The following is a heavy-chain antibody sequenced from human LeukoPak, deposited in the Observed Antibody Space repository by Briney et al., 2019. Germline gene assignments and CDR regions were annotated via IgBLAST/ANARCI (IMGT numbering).Heavy chain of an antibody. Sequence: GGSLRLSCAASGFTFSSYSMIWLRQAPGQGRMWISYITSSSSSMYYADSVKGRITISRDNAKNSLYLQMNSLRAEDTAVYYCARVSGSYGDSAYWGQGTLVTVSS. J-gene: IGHJ4*02. D-gene: IGHD1-26*01. CDR3: ARVSGSYGDSAY. CDR2: ITSSSSSM. V-gene: IGHV3-48*04. CDR1: GFTFSSYS.